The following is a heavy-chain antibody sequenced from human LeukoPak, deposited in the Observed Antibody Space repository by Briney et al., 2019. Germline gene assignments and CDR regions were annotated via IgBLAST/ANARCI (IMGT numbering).Heavy chain of an antibody. CDR3: AKGTYDSRGHFDY. V-gene: IGHV3-23*01. J-gene: IGHJ4*02. Sequence: GGSLRLSCAASGFTFSNYWMHWVRQAPGKGLEWVSGISGSGTNTYYADSVKGRFTISRDNSKNTLYLQMNSLRAEDTAAYYCAKGTYDSRGHFDYWGQGTLVSVSS. D-gene: IGHD3-22*01. CDR1: GFTFSNYW. CDR2: ISGSGTNT.